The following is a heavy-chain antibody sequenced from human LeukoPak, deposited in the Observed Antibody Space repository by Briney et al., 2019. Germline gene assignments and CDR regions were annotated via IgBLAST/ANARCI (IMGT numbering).Heavy chain of an antibody. CDR1: GYTFTTLD. J-gene: IGHJ4*02. V-gene: IGHV1-2*04. Sequence: ASVKVSCKASGYTFTTLDINWVRQATGQGLEWMGWINPNSGGTNYAQKFQGWVTMTRDTSISTAYMELSRLRSDDTAVYYCARDLGIAAAFDYWGQGTLVTVSS. D-gene: IGHD6-13*01. CDR3: ARDLGIAAAFDY. CDR2: INPNSGGT.